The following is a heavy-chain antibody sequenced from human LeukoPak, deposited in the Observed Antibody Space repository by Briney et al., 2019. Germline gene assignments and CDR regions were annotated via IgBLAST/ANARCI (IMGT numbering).Heavy chain of an antibody. D-gene: IGHD3-22*01. CDR2: IYYSGST. CDR3: ARDGAYYDSSVRWFDP. V-gene: IGHV4-59*11. CDR1: GGSISSHY. J-gene: IGHJ5*02. Sequence: PPETLSLTCTVSGGSISSHYWSWIRQPPGKGLEWIGYIYYSGSTNYNPSLKSRVTISVDTSKNQFSLKLSSVTAADTAVYYCARDGAYYDSSVRWFDPWGQGTLVTVSS.